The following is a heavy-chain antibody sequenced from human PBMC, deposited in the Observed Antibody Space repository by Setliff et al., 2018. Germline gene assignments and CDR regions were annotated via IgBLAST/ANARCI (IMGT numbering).Heavy chain of an antibody. J-gene: IGHJ6*03. CDR3: ARHKSNGSGSYPSLYMDV. CDR1: GGSISSGNYY. D-gene: IGHD3-10*01. CDR2: IYYSGST. Sequence: ETLSLTCRVSGGSISSGNYYWGLIRQPPGKGLEWVATIYYSGSTYSNPSLKSRLIISVDAPDNQFSVKLSSVTAADTAVYYCARHKSNGSGSYPSLYMDVWGKGIMVTVS. V-gene: IGHV4-39*01.